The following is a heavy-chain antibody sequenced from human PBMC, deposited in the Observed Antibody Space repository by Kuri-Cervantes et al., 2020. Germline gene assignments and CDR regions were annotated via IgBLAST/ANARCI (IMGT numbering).Heavy chain of an antibody. Sequence: SETLSLTCAVYGGSFSGYYWSWIRQPPGKGLEWIGEINHSGSTNYNPSLKSRVTISVDTSKNQFSLKLSSVTAADTAVYYCARIDYYDSSGGFDPWGQGNLVTVS. D-gene: IGHD3-22*01. V-gene: IGHV4-34*01. CDR1: GGSFSGYY. J-gene: IGHJ5*02. CDR3: ARIDYYDSSGGFDP. CDR2: INHSGST.